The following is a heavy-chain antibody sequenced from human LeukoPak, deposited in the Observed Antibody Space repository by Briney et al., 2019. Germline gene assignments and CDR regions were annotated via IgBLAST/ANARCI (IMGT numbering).Heavy chain of an antibody. V-gene: IGHV3-74*01. CDR2: INSDGSST. J-gene: IGHJ4*02. CDR1: GFTFRTDW. CDR3: GSGGWLLDY. Sequence: PGESLRLSCVGSGFTFRTDWVNWVRQAPGKGLVWVSRINSDGSSTTYADSVKGRFTISRDNAKNTVYLQMNSLRAEDTAVYYCGSGGWLLDYWGQGTLVTVSS. D-gene: IGHD1-26*01.